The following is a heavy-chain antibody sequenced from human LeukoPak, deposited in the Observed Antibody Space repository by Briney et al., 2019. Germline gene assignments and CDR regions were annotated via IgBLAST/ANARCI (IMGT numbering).Heavy chain of an antibody. D-gene: IGHD6-19*01. Sequence: ASVKVSCMASGYTFTSYGISWVRQAPGQGLEWMGWISAYNGNTNYAQKLQGRVTMTTDTSTSTAYMELRSLRSDDTAVYYCATSGWDRYYFDYWGQGTLVTVSS. J-gene: IGHJ4*02. CDR1: GYTFTSYG. CDR2: ISAYNGNT. V-gene: IGHV1-18*01. CDR3: ATSGWDRYYFDY.